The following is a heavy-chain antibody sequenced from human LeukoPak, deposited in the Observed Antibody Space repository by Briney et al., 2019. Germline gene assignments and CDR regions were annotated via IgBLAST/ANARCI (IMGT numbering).Heavy chain of an antibody. V-gene: IGHV1-69*13. CDR3: ARTPSRVDFWSGPLDY. D-gene: IGHD3-3*01. CDR1: GGTFSSYA. J-gene: IGHJ4*02. Sequence: GASVKVSCKASGGTFSSYAISWVRQAPGQGLEWMGRIIPIFGTANYAQKFQGRVTITADESTSTAYVELSSLRSEDTAVYYCARTPSRVDFWSGPLDYWGQGTLVTVSS. CDR2: IIPIFGTA.